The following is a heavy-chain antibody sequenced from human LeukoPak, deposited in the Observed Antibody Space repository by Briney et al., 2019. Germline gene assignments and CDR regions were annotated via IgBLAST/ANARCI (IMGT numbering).Heavy chain of an antibody. D-gene: IGHD6-19*01. CDR2: INPSGGTT. Sequence: GASVKVSCKASGYTFTTHYMHWVRQAPGQGLEWMGIINPSGGTTNYAQKLQGRVTMTTDTSTSTAYMELRSLRSDDTAVYYCARDQLKSLTMAVAVDHYCYYGMDVWGQGTTVTVSS. J-gene: IGHJ6*02. CDR3: ARDQLKSLTMAVAVDHYCYYGMDV. CDR1: GYTFTTHY. V-gene: IGHV1-46*01.